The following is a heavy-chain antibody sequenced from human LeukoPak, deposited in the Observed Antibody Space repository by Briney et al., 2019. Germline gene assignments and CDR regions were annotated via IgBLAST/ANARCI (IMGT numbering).Heavy chain of an antibody. J-gene: IGHJ4*02. CDR3: ARDLIGTT. V-gene: IGHV1-2*02. Sequence: GASVKVSCKTSGYAFTGYYIHWVRQAPGQGLEWMGWINPNSGGTNYAQKFQGRVTITRDTSTSTVYMELRSLRSDGTAVYYCARDLIGTTWGQGTLVTVSS. CDR2: INPNSGGT. CDR1: GYAFTGYY. D-gene: IGHD1-14*01.